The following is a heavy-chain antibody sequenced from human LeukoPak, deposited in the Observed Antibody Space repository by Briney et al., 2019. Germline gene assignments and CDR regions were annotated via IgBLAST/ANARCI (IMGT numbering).Heavy chain of an antibody. CDR2: IYYTGST. V-gene: IGHV4-59*01. CDR3: ARSMSAAAADY. Sequence: SETLSLTCTVSNGSINSYFWTWLRQPPGKGLEWIGDIYYTGSTNYNPSLKSRVAISVDTSKNQFSLKLSSVTAADTAVYYCARSMSAAAADYWGQGTLVTVSS. J-gene: IGHJ4*02. D-gene: IGHD6-13*01. CDR1: NGSINSYF.